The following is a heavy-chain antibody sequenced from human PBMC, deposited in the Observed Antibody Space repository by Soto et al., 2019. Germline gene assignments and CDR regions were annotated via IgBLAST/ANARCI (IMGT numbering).Heavy chain of an antibody. V-gene: IGHV3-30-3*01. CDR2: ISYDGSNK. Sequence: QVQLVESGGGVVQPGRSLRLSCAASGFTFSSYAMHWVRQAPGKGLEWVAVISYDGSNKYYADAVKGRFTISRDNSKNTLYLQMNSLRAEDTAVYYCARDLLPNSGYDSVWYLPYYWGQGTLVTVSS. D-gene: IGHD5-12*01. CDR3: ARDLLPNSGYDSVWYLPYY. J-gene: IGHJ4*02. CDR1: GFTFSSYA.